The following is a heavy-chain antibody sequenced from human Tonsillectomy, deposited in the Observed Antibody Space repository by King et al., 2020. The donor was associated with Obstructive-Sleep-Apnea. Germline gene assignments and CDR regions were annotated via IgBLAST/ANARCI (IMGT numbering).Heavy chain of an antibody. Sequence: VQLQQWGAGLLKPSETLSLTRAVYGGSFSVYSLSWIRQPPGKGLEWIGEINHSGSATYNPSLKNRVTISVDTSKNQFSLKLSSVTAADTAVYYCASGEVYYGDYDYWGQGTLVTVSS. J-gene: IGHJ4*02. V-gene: IGHV4-34*01. D-gene: IGHD4-17*01. CDR1: GGSFSVYS. CDR3: ASGEVYYGDYDY. CDR2: INHSGSA.